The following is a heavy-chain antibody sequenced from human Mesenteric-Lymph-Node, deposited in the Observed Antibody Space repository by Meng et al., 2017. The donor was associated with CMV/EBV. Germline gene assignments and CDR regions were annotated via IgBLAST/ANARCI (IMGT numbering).Heavy chain of an antibody. CDR1: GFTVSSDY. Sequence: AASGFTVSSDYMSWVRQAPGKGLEWVSAIYSGGSTYYTDSVKGRFTIARDNSKNTLYLQMNSLRDEDTAVYYCAKEGDIASSYYFDYWSQGTLVTVSS. D-gene: IGHD2-21*02. CDR3: AKEGDIASSYYFDY. J-gene: IGHJ4*02. CDR2: IYSGGST. V-gene: IGHV3-53*01.